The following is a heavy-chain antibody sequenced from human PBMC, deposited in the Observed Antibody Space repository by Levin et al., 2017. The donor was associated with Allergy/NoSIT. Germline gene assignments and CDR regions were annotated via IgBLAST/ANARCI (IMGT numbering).Heavy chain of an antibody. D-gene: IGHD3-3*01. V-gene: IGHV4-34*01. CDR3: ARRGTGFILVLRHAARFDP. Sequence: SETLSLTCAVYGGSFSGYYWSWIRQPPGKGLEWIGEINHSGSTNYNPSLKSRVTISVDTSKNQFSLKLSSVTAADTAVYYCARRGTGFILVLRHAARFDPWGQGTLVTVSS. CDR1: GGSFSGYY. J-gene: IGHJ5*02. CDR2: INHSGST.